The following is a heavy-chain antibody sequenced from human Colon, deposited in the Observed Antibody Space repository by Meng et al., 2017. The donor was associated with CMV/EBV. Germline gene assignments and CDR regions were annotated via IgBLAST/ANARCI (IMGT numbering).Heavy chain of an antibody. V-gene: IGHV2-5*01. CDR2: FYWNDDQ. Sequence: SGFFLNTSTVAVGWFRQPPGKALEWLALFYWNDDQRYSPSLRNRLTLTRDTSKNQLVLKVTNMDPVDTATYYCAHRPSVPGTQWFDTWGQGILVTVSS. CDR1: GFFLNTSTVA. J-gene: IGHJ5*02. D-gene: IGHD6-19*01. CDR3: AHRPSVPGTQWFDT.